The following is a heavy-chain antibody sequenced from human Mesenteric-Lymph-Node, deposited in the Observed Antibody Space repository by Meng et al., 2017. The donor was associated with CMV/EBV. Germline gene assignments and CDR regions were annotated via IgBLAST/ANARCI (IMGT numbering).Heavy chain of an antibody. V-gene: IGHV1-2*02. CDR3: ARDRGDVVVPAEDAFDI. D-gene: IGHD2-2*01. Sequence: ASVKVSCKASGGTFSSYAISWVRQAPGQGLEWMGWINPNSGGTNYAQKFQGRATMTRDTSISTAYMELSRLRSDDTAVYYCARDRGDVVVPAEDAFDIWGQGTMVTVSS. CDR2: INPNSGGT. CDR1: GGTFSSYA. J-gene: IGHJ3*02.